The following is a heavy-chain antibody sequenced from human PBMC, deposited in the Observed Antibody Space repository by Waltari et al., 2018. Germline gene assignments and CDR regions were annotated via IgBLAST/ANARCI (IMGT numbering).Heavy chain of an antibody. CDR2: IIPIFGTA. D-gene: IGHD1-1*01. CDR1: GGTLSSYA. CDR3: ARNRYPESGMDV. J-gene: IGHJ6*02. Sequence: VPPVQCGAEVNKLGSSVNVTCQACGGTLSSYAISWVRQAAGQGLEWMGGIIPIFGTANYAQKFQGRVTITTDESTSTAYMELSSLRSEDTAVYYCARNRYPESGMDVWGQGTTVTVSS. V-gene: IGHV1-69*05.